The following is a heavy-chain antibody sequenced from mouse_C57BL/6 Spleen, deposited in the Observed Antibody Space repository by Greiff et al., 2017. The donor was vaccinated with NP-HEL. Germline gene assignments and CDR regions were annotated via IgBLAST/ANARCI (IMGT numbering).Heavy chain of an antibody. J-gene: IGHJ3*01. D-gene: IGHD2-4*01. CDR3: TRDGDYDGIAY. CDR2: ISSGGDYI. V-gene: IGHV5-9-1*02. Sequence: EVKLMESGEGLVKPGGSLKLSCAASGFTFSSYAMSWVRQTPEKRLEWVAYISSGGDYIYYADTVKGRFTISRDTARNTLYLQMSSLKSEDTAMYYCTRDGDYDGIAYWGQGTLVTVSA. CDR1: GFTFSSYA.